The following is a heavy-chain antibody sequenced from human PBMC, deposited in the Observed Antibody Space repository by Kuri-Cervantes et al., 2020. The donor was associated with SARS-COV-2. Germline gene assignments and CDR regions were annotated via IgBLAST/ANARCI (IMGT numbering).Heavy chain of an antibody. V-gene: IGHV1-46*01. D-gene: IGHD6-13*01. CDR1: GYTFTSYY. CDR2: INPSGGST. J-gene: IGHJ6*03. Sequence: ASVKVSCKASGYTFTSYYMHWVRQAPGQGLEWMGIINPSGGSTSYAQKFQGRVTMTRDTSTSTVYMELSSLRSEDTAVYYCARVASSWYSLDYYYYMDVWGKGTTVTVSS. CDR3: ARVASSWYSLDYYYYMDV.